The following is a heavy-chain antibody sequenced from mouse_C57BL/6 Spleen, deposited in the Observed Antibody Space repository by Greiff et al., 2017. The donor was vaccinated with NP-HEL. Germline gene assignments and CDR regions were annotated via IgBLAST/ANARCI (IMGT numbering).Heavy chain of an antibody. CDR3: ARATVGATWFAY. D-gene: IGHD1-1*01. CDR2: FDPEDGET. V-gene: IGHV14-2*01. Sequence: EVQLQESGAELVKPGASVKLSCKASGYKFNDCYMHWVKQRPEKGLEWIGRFDPEDGETKYNPKFKGKATITADKSSNTAYLQLSSLTSEDAAVYYCARATVGATWFAYWGQGTLLTVS. CDR1: GYKFNDCY. J-gene: IGHJ3*01.